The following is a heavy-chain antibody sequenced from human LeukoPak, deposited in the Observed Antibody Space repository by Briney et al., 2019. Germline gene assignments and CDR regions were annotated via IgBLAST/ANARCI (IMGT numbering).Heavy chain of an antibody. V-gene: IGHV4-34*01. D-gene: IGHD2-15*01. J-gene: IGHJ3*02. Sequence: SETLSLTCAVYGGSFSGYYWSWIRQPPGKGLEWIGEINHSGSTNYNPSLKSRVTISVDKSKNQFSLKLSSVTAADTAVYYCARDNGVVVVGGAFDIWGQGTMVTVSS. CDR3: ARDNGVVVVGGAFDI. CDR1: GGSFSGYY. CDR2: INHSGST.